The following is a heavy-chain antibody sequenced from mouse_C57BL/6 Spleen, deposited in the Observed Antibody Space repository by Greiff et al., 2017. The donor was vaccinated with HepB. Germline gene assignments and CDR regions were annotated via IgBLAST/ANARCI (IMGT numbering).Heavy chain of an antibody. J-gene: IGHJ2*01. V-gene: IGHV1-55*01. D-gene: IGHD2-3*01. CDR2: IYPGSGST. Sequence: QVQLQQPGAELVKPGASVKMSCKASGYTFTSYWITWVKQRPGQGLEWIGDIYPGSGSTNYNEKFKSKATLTVDTSSSTAYMQLSSLTSEDSAVYYCARWGAYDGYYPLYFDYWGQGTTLTVSS. CDR1: GYTFTSYW. CDR3: ARWGAYDGYYPLYFDY.